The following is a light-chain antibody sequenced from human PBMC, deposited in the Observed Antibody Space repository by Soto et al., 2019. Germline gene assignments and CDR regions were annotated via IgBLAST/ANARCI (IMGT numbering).Light chain of an antibody. CDR1: RSFASSY. J-gene: IGKJ2*01. Sequence: ENVLTQSPDTLSLSPGERATLSCRASRSFASSYLAWYQQRPGQAPRLLIYAASIRATGVPDRFSGSGSATDFTHTISRLEPEDSAVYFCHKYGSSPPYTFGQGTKLEIK. CDR2: AAS. CDR3: HKYGSSPPYT. V-gene: IGKV3-20*01.